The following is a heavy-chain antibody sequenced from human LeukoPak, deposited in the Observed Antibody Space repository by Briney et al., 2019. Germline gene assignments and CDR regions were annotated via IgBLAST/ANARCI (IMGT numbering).Heavy chain of an antibody. CDR2: INSDESRT. J-gene: IGHJ4*02. V-gene: IGHV3-74*01. CDR3: TANFNY. CDR1: GFTFSTFW. Sequence: PGGSLRLSCAASGFTFSTFWMHWVRQVPGKGLVWVARINSDESRTNYADSVKGRFTISRDNARNTLLLHMNSLRADDTAVYYCTANFNYWGQGTLVTVSS.